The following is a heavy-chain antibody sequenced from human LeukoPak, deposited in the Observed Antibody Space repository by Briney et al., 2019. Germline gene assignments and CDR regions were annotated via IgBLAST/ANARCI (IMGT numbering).Heavy chain of an antibody. D-gene: IGHD5-12*01. CDR3: DRQSGRSYYYFYYTDV. Sequence: GGSLRLSCAASGFNFNNYAMHWVRQAPGKGLEWVSGINWNSGSIGYADSVKGRFTISRDNAKNSLYLQMNSLRAEDTALYYCDRQSGRSYYYFYYTDVWGKGTTVTVSS. CDR1: GFNFNNYA. CDR2: INWNSGSI. V-gene: IGHV3-9*01. J-gene: IGHJ6*03.